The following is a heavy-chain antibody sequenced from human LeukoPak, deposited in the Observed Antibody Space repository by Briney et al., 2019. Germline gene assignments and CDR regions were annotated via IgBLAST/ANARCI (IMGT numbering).Heavy chain of an antibody. CDR1: GGSISSYY. D-gene: IGHD1-26*01. CDR2: IYTSGST. Sequence: SETLSLTCTVSGGSISSYYWSWIRQPAGKGLEWIGRIYTSGSTNYNPSLKSRVTISVEPSKSLFSLELSSVTAADTAVYYCAREGSGSYVTWGQGTLVTVSS. CDR3: AREGSGSYVT. V-gene: IGHV4-4*07. J-gene: IGHJ5*02.